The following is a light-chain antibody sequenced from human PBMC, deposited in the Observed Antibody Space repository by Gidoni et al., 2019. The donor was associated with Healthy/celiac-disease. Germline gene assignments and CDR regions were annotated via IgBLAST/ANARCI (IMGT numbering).Light chain of an antibody. J-gene: IGKJ2*01. CDR3: QQFNNYPHT. CDR2: DAS. V-gene: IGKV1D-13*01. CDR1: QGISSA. Sequence: AIQLTPSPSSLSASVGDRVTITCRASQGISSALAWYQQKPGKAPKLLIYDASSLESGVLSRFSGSGSGTDFTLTISSLQPEDFATYYCQQFNNYPHTFXXXTKLEIK.